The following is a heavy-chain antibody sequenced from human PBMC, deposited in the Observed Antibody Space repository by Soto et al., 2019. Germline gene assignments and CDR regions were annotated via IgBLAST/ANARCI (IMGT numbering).Heavy chain of an antibody. J-gene: IGHJ4*02. V-gene: IGHV3-30*04. CDR1: GFTFSSYA. CDR2: ISYDGRKK. D-gene: IGHD4-17*01. Sequence: QVRLVESGGGVVQPGASLRLSCEASGFTFSSYAMHWVRQAPGKGLEWVAVISYDGRKKYYADSVRGRFTLSRDNSKNTLELQMSSLRPADTAVYYCARENDGDYYCEYWGQGNLVTVPS. CDR3: ARENDGDYYCEY.